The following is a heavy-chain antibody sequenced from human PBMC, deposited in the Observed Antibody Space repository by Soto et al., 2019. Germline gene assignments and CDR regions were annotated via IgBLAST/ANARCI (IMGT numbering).Heavy chain of an antibody. CDR2: IYYSGST. CDR1: GGSISSYY. D-gene: IGHD2-15*01. V-gene: IGHV4-59*08. CDR3: AIHDSGGSYYYYYYMDV. J-gene: IGHJ6*03. Sequence: PSETLSLTCTVSGGSISSYYWSWIRQPPGKGLERIGYIYYSGSTNYNPSLKSRVTISVDTSKNQFSLKLSSVTAADTAVYYCAIHDSGGSYYYYYYMDVWGKGTTVTVSS.